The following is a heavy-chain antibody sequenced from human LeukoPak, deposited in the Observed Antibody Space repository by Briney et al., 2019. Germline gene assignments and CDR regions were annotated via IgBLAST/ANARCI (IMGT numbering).Heavy chain of an antibody. CDR2: IIPIFGTA. V-gene: IGHV1-69*13. CDR3: ARAQWLGYNWFDP. D-gene: IGHD6-19*01. J-gene: IGHJ5*02. CDR1: VGTFSSYA. Sequence: SVKVSCKASVGTFSSYAISWVRQAPGQGLEWMGGIIPIFGTANYAQKFQGRVTITADESTSTAYMELSSLRSEDTAVYYCARAQWLGYNWFDPWGQGTLVTVSS.